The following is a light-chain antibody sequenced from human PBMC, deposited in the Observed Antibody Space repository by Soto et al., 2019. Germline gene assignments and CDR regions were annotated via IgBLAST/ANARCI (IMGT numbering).Light chain of an antibody. J-gene: IGKJ4*01. CDR3: QXXNNWPRAT. CDR1: QSISSN. Sequence: EIVMTQSPATLSVSPGERATLSCRASQSISSNLAWYQQQPGQAPRLLMFRTSSRATGFPARFSGSGSGTEFNCTISSRPPEGLGVSXXQXXNNWPRATFGGGTKVDIK. CDR2: RTS. V-gene: IGKV3-15*01.